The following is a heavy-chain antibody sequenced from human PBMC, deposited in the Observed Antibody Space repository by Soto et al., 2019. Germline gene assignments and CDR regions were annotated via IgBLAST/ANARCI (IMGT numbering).Heavy chain of an antibody. D-gene: IGHD3-3*01. V-gene: IGHV3-23*01. CDR2: ISGSGGST. CDR1: GFTFSSYA. Sequence: GGSLRLSCAASGFTFSSYAMSWVRQAPGKGLEWVSAISGSGGSTYYADSVKGRFTISRDNSKNTLYLQMNSLRAEDTAVYYCAKDHQSHYFGVVIMGWFDPWGQGTLVTVSS. CDR3: AKDHQSHYFGVVIMGWFDP. J-gene: IGHJ5*02.